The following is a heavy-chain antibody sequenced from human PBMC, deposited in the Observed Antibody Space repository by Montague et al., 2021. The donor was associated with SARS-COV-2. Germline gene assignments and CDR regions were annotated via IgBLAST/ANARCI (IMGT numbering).Heavy chain of an antibody. V-gene: IGHV3-21*01. J-gene: IGHJ4*02. CDR2: ISSSSSYI. CDR3: ARETNWSYGSSFDY. CDR1: GFTFSSYS. D-gene: IGHD1-26*01. Sequence: SLRLSCAASGFTFSSYSMNWVRQAPGKGLEWVSSISSSSSYIYYADSVKGRFTIFRDNAKNSLYLQMNSLRAEDTAVYYCARETNWSYGSSFDYWGQGTLVTVSS.